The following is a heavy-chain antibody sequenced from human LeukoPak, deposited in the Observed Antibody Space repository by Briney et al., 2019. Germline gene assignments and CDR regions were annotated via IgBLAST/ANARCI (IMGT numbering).Heavy chain of an antibody. Sequence: GGSLRLSCTASGFSVSSNYMSWVRPAPGGRLEWVSTIYSGGGTYYADSVKGRFTISRDNSKNTLYLQMNSLRAEDTAVYYCARGEDTAKNAFDIWGQGTLVTVSS. CDR3: ARGEDTAKNAFDI. V-gene: IGHV3-53*01. D-gene: IGHD5-18*01. CDR2: IYSGGGT. J-gene: IGHJ3*02. CDR1: GFSVSSNY.